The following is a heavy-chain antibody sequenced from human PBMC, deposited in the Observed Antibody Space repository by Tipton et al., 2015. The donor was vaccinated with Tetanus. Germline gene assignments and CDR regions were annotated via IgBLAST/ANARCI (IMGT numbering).Heavy chain of an antibody. D-gene: IGHD3-16*01. Sequence: SLRLSCSASGFTFTRYAMHWIRQVPGKGLEWLAVITSDGNTKYYADSVKGRFTLSRDNSQSTLYLQMNSLKVEDTAVYYCAREDGGPTLDYFDSWGQGALVLVSS. CDR2: ITSDGNTK. CDR1: GFTFTRYA. CDR3: AREDGGPTLDYFDS. J-gene: IGHJ4*02. V-gene: IGHV3-30-3*01.